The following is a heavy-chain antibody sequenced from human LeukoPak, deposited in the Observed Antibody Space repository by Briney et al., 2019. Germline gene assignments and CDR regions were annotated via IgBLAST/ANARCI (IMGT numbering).Heavy chain of an antibody. J-gene: IGHJ4*02. CDR1: GFTFSDYY. CDR2: ISSSSSYT. V-gene: IGHV3-11*06. CDR3: TRSPSLGGRYWGFDY. D-gene: IGHD1-26*01. Sequence: PGGSLRLSCAASGFTFSDYYMSWIRQAPGKGLEWVSYISSSSSYTNYADSVKGRFTISRDNAKNSLYLQMNSLRDDDTAVYYCTRSPSLGGRYWGFDYWGQGALVTVSS.